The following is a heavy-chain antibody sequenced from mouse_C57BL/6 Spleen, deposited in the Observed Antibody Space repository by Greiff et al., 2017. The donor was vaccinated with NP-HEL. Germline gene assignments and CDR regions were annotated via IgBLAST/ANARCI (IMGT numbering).Heavy chain of an antibody. V-gene: IGHV1-54*01. Sequence: VKLMESGAELVRPGTSVKVSCKASGYAFTNYLIEWVKQRPGQGLEWIGVINPGSGGTNYNEKFKGKATLTADKSSSTAYMQLSSLTSEDSAVYFCARRWDVRYYYAMDYWGQGTSVTVSS. CDR1: GYAFTNYL. CDR2: INPGSGGT. CDR3: ARRWDVRYYYAMDY. D-gene: IGHD1-1*01. J-gene: IGHJ4*01.